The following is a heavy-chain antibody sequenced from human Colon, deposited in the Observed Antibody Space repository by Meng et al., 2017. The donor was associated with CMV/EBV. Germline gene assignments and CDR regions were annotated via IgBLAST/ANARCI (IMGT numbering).Heavy chain of an antibody. D-gene: IGHD5-12*01. J-gene: IGHJ4*02. V-gene: IGHV4-61*08. CDR1: SFSVTRSAYP. CDR2: IYATGIT. CDR3: AKSRSSIAEIVDD. Sequence: HLPLSRPVLVPPSPPLSLSFSFSSFSVTRSAYPWCWSLQSPRKGLDWIVYIYATGITIYNPSLKSRVTIFVETSKNQFSLKLTSMTTADTAVYYCAKSRSSIAEIVDDWGQGTLVTVSS.